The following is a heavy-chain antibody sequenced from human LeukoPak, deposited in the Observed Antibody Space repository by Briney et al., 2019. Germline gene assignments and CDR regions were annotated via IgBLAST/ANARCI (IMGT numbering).Heavy chain of an antibody. Sequence: GRSLRLSCAASGFTFSSYAMHWVRQAPGKGLEWVAVISYDGSNKYYADSVKGRFTISRDNSKNTLYLQMNSLRAEDTAVYYCARVRPSLSRRGPGDYWGQGTLVTVSS. D-gene: IGHD2/OR15-2a*01. J-gene: IGHJ4*02. CDR2: ISYDGSNK. CDR3: ARVRPSLSRRGPGDY. CDR1: GFTFSSYA. V-gene: IGHV3-30-3*01.